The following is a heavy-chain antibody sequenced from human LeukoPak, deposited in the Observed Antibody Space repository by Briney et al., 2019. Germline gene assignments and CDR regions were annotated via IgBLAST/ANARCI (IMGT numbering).Heavy chain of an antibody. V-gene: IGHV4-39*01. J-gene: IGHJ5*02. Sequence: SETLSLTCTVSGGSISSSSYYWGWIRQPPGKGLEWIGSIYYSGSTYYNPSLKSRVTISVDTSKNQFSLKLSSVTAADTAVYYCARGPGKARLMVYGWFDPWGQGTLVTVSS. CDR1: GGSISSSSYY. CDR2: IYYSGST. D-gene: IGHD2-8*01. CDR3: ARGPGKARLMVYGWFDP.